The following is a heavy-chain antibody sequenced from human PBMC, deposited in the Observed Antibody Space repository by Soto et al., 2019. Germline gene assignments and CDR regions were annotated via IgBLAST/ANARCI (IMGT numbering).Heavy chain of an antibody. CDR2: INHSGST. CDR1: GGSFSGYY. D-gene: IGHD2-8*01. V-gene: IGHV4-34*01. J-gene: IGHJ5*02. CDR3: ARARGGHIVLMVYATKARWFDP. Sequence: QVQLQQWGAGLLKPSETLSLTCAVYGGSFSGYYWSWIRQPPGKGLEWMGEINHSGSTNYNPSLKSRVTTSVDTSKNQFSLKLSSVTAADTAVYYCARARGGHIVLMVYATKARWFDPWGQGTLVTVSS.